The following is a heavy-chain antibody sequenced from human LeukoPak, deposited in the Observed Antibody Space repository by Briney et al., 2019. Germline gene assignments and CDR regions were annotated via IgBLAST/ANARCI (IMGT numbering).Heavy chain of an antibody. CDR1: GGSISSYY. CDR2: IYYSGST. CDR3: ARDREDAFDI. V-gene: IGHV4-59*01. Sequence: SETLSLTCTVSGGSISSYYWSWIRQPPGKGLEWIGYIYYSGSTNYNPSLKRRVTISVDTSKNQFSLKLSSVTAADTAVYYCARDREDAFDIWGQGTMVTVSS. J-gene: IGHJ3*02. D-gene: IGHD1-26*01.